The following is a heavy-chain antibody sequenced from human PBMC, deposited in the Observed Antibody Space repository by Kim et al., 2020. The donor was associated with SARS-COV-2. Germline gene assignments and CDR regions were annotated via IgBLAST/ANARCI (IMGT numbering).Heavy chain of an antibody. Sequence: ASVKVSCKTSGYPFIGFYIHWVRQAPGQGLEWMGWMSPNNGVTKYAEASQGRVTMTRGTSINTAYLELSRVKSDDTAIYFCARGSDYHGLDVWGQGTRVTVSS. V-gene: IGHV1-2*02. CDR3: ARGSDYHGLDV. CDR2: MSPNNGVT. CDR1: GYPFIGFY. J-gene: IGHJ6*02.